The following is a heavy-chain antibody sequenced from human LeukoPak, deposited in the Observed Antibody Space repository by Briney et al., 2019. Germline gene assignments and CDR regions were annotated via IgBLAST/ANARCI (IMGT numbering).Heavy chain of an antibody. D-gene: IGHD5-18*01. CDR2: INPSGNST. V-gene: IGHV1-46*01. Sequence: ASVKVSCKASGYTFTSYYMHWVRQAPGQGLEWIGIINPSGNSTNYAQKFQGRVTMTRDTSTSTVYMELSSLRSEDTAVYYCARDSGSYTYGSYYFDYWGQGTLVTVSS. CDR3: ARDSGSYTYGSYYFDY. CDR1: GYTFTSYY. J-gene: IGHJ4*02.